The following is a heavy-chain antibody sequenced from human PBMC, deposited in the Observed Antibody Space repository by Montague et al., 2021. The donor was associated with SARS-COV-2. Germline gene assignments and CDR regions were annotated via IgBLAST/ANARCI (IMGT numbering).Heavy chain of an antibody. CDR2: INYSGTT. D-gene: IGHD6-13*01. CDR3: ARHWGIAAAGN. Sequence: SETLSLTCSVSGGSITDRTYYWGCIRQSPGKGLEWIGAINYSGTTXYXXPLKSRVTISLDTAKNQFSLKMTSVTAADTAVYYCARHWGIAAAGNWGQGTLVTVSS. V-gene: IGHV4-39*01. CDR1: GGSITDRTYY. J-gene: IGHJ4*02.